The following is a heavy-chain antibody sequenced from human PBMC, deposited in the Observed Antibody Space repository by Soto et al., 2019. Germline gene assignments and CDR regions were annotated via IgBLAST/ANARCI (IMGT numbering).Heavy chain of an antibody. D-gene: IGHD1-1*01. CDR3: ARVERGTATTVVDAFDI. J-gene: IGHJ3*02. CDR2: MSHSGGT. Sequence: QVQLQQWGAGLLKPSETLSLTCAVYGGFVTSGSYYWSWIRQPPGKGLEWIGEMSHSGGTNFNPSLKSRVTISLDTSKNQFTLKMSSVTAADTALYYCARVERGTATTVVDAFDIWGPGTMVTVSS. CDR1: GGFVTSGSYY. V-gene: IGHV4-34*01.